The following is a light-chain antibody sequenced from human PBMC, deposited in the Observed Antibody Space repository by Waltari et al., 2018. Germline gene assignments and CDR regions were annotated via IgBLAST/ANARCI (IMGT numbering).Light chain of an antibody. J-gene: IGKJ3*01. CDR1: QSINSY. CDR3: QQYNKWLLT. V-gene: IGKV3-15*01. Sequence: EVVMTQSPATVSVSPGERATPSCRASQSINSYLAWYQQKPGQALRLLIDGASTRATGIPARFSGSGSGTYFTLTISSLQSEDFAIYYCQQYNKWLLTFGPGTKVHF. CDR2: GAS.